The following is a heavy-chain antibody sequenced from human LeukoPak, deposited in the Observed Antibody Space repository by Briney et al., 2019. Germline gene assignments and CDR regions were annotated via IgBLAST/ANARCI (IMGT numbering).Heavy chain of an antibody. D-gene: IGHD3-22*01. Sequence: GGSLRLSCAASGFTFSSYAMNWVRQAPGKGLEWVSAISGSGSTTYYADSVKGRFTISRDNSKNTLFLQMNSLRAEDTAVYYCARFRGEVVTISRYFDYWGQGTLVTVSS. CDR3: ARFRGEVVTISRYFDY. V-gene: IGHV3-23*01. CDR1: GFTFSSYA. J-gene: IGHJ4*02. CDR2: ISGSGSTT.